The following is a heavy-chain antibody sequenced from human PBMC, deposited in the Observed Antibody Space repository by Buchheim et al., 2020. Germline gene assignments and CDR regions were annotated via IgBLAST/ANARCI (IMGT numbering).Heavy chain of an antibody. V-gene: IGHV1-2*04. CDR3: ARDGRDCSSTSCLLIPPPYYYYYGMDV. J-gene: IGHJ6*02. D-gene: IGHD2-2*01. Sequence: QVQLVQSGAEVKKPGASVKVSCKASGYTFTGYYMHWVRQAPGQGLEWMGWINPNSGGTNYAQKFQGWVNMTRDTSISTAYMELSRLRSDDTAVYYCARDGRDCSSTSCLLIPPPYYYYYGMDVWGQGTT. CDR2: INPNSGGT. CDR1: GYTFTGYY.